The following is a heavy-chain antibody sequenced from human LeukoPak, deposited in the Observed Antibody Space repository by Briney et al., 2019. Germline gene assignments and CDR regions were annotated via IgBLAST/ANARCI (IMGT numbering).Heavy chain of an antibody. CDR3: ARDLWLGQRGLFYFEY. Sequence: GGSLRLSCAAFGFTFRRHWMSWVRQAPGKGPEGVANIREDGSEKFYVNSVKGRFTISRDNAKNSLYLQMNSLTVDDTAVYYCARDLWLGQRGLFYFEYWGQGTPVTVAS. CDR1: GFTFRRHW. V-gene: IGHV3-7*01. CDR2: IREDGSEK. D-gene: IGHD3-22*01. J-gene: IGHJ4*02.